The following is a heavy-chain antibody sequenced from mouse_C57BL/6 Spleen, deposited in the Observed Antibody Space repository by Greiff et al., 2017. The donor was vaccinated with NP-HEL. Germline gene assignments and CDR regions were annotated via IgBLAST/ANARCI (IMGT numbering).Heavy chain of an antibody. Sequence: QVQLQQSGPELVKPGASVKISCKASGYAFSSSWMNWVKQRPGKGLEWIGRIYPGDGDTNYNGKFKGKATLTADKSSSTAYMQLSSLTSEDSAFYFCARRDPLLSLRFVYFDYWGQGTTLTVSS. V-gene: IGHV1-82*01. CDR3: ARRDPLLSLRFVYFDY. J-gene: IGHJ2*01. D-gene: IGHD1-1*01. CDR1: GYAFSSSW. CDR2: IYPGDGDT.